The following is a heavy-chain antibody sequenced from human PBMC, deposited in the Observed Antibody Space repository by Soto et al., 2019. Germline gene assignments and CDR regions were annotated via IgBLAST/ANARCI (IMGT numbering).Heavy chain of an antibody. CDR3: ARDRPPKGGYGSGWGGYY. CDR2: IIPILGIA. Sequence: QVQLVQSGAEVKKPGSSVKVSCKASGGTFSSYTISWVRQAPGQGLEWMGRIIPILGIANYAQKFQGRVTITADKSTSTAYMELSSLRSEDTAVYYCARDRPPKGGYGSGWGGYYWGQGTLVTVSS. J-gene: IGHJ4*02. D-gene: IGHD6-19*01. CDR1: GGTFSSYT. V-gene: IGHV1-69*08.